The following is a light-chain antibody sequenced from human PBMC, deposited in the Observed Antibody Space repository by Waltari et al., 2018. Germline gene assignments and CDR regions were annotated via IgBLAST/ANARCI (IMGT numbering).Light chain of an antibody. V-gene: IGKV2-28*01. Sequence: DIVMTQSPLSLPVTPGEQASISCRSSQSLLHSNGYNFLDWYLQKPGQSPQLLIHLASNRASGVPDRFSGSGSGTDFTLKISRLEAEDVGVYYCMQALQTPFTFGPGTKVHIK. CDR2: LAS. CDR1: QSLLHSNGYNF. J-gene: IGKJ3*01. CDR3: MQALQTPFT.